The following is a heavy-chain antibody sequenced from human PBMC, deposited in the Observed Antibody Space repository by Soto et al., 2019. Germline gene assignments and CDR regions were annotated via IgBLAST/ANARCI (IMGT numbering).Heavy chain of an antibody. CDR1: GCSISSYY. CDR3: ARDQQHGDRGWFAP. D-gene: IGHD4-17*01. Sequence: PSETPSLTCTVSGCSISSYYWSWIRQPPGKGLEWIGCIYYSGSTNYNPSLKSRVTISVDTSKNQFSLKLTSVTAADTAVYYCARDQQHGDRGWFAPWGQGTLVTVSS. V-gene: IGHV4-59*01. J-gene: IGHJ5*02. CDR2: IYYSGST.